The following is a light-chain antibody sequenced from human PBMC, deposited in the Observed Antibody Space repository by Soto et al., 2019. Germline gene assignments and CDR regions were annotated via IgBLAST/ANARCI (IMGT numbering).Light chain of an antibody. Sequence: QSVLTQPPSASGSPGQSVTISCTGTSSDVGGYNYVSWYQHHPGNAPKLMIYEVNKRTSGVPDRFSGSKSGNTASLTVSGLQAEDEADYYCSSYTSISTLYVFGTGTKVTVL. V-gene: IGLV2-8*01. J-gene: IGLJ1*01. CDR1: SSDVGGYNY. CDR3: SSYTSISTLYV. CDR2: EVN.